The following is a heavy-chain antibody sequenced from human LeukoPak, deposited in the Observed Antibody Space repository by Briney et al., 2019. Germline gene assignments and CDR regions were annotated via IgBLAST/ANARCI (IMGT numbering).Heavy chain of an antibody. CDR1: GFTLSSYA. J-gene: IGHJ4*02. D-gene: IGHD3-10*01. CDR3: AKWGSYYESNGYPDY. CDR2: ISATGGST. V-gene: IGHV3-23*01. Sequence: GGTLRLSCAVSGFTLSSYAMTWVRQTPGKGLESVSSISATGGSTYYAASVKGRFAIPRHNSKNTVYLQMNSVRAEDTAVYYCAKWGSYYESNGYPDYWGQGTLVTVSS.